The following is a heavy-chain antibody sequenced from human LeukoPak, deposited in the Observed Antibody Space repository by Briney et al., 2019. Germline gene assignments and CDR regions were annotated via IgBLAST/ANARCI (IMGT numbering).Heavy chain of an antibody. V-gene: IGHV3-7*01. CDR1: GFIFSSSW. CDR3: ARELVVGPAEYFQH. J-gene: IGHJ1*01. Sequence: GGSLRLSCAASGFIFSSSWMTRVRQAPEKGLEWVANINPDGSEDYYLDSVRGRFTISRDNAKNSLYLQMDSLTAEDTAVYFCARELVVGPAEYFQHWGQGTLVTVS. CDR2: INPDGSED. D-gene: IGHD2-8*02.